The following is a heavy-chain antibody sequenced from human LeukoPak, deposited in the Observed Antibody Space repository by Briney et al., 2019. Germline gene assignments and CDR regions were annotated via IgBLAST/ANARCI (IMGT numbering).Heavy chain of an antibody. V-gene: IGHV4-61*02. J-gene: IGHJ1*01. D-gene: IGHD1-26*01. Sequence: SQTLPLTCTVSGGSISSGSYYWSWIRQPAGKGLEWIGRIYTSGSTNYNPSLKSRATISVDTSKNQFSLKLSSVTAADTAVYYCARSRVGLFQHWGQGTLVTVSS. CDR3: ARSRVGLFQH. CDR2: IYTSGST. CDR1: GGSISSGSYY.